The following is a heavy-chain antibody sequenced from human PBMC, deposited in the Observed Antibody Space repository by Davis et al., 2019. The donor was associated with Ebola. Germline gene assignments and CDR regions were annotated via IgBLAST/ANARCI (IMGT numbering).Heavy chain of an antibody. CDR2: ANPSGGST. V-gene: IGHV1-46*01. D-gene: IGHD3-22*01. CDR3: ARGRGHHESSGGDY. Sequence: ASVKVSCKASGYTFTSYYIHWVRQAPGQGLEWMGIANPSGGSTSYAQKLQGRVTMTRDTSTGTVYMELNSLRPEDTALYYCARGRGHHESSGGDYWGQGTLVTVSS. CDR1: GYTFTSYY. J-gene: IGHJ4*02.